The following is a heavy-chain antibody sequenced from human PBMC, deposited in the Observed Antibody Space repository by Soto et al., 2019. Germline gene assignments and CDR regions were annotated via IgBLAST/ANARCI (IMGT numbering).Heavy chain of an antibody. D-gene: IGHD3-10*01. CDR2: ISWDSAIK. V-gene: IGHV3-9*01. CDR3: ARGGGMDV. J-gene: IGHJ6*02. CDR1: GFTFDDYA. Sequence: EVQLVESGGGLVQPGRSLRLSCAASGFTFDDYAMHWVRQAPGKGLEWVSHISWDSAIKGYGDSVKGRFTISRDNAKNYLYLQMNSLRPEDTAFHYCARGGGMDVWGQGTTVTVSS.